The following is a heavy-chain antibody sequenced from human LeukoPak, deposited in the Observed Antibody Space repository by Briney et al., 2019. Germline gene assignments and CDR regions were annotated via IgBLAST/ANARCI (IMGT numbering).Heavy chain of an antibody. Sequence: PSETLSLTCAVSGGSIISNSYYWGWIRQPPGKGLEWIGSIYYSGGTYYNPSLKSRVSVSVDTSKNQFSLKLRSVTAADTAVYYCARSGGFTLVRGAVNNWFDLWGRGTLVTVSS. CDR3: ARSGGFTLVRGAVNNWFDL. D-gene: IGHD3-10*01. J-gene: IGHJ5*02. V-gene: IGHV4-39*07. CDR2: IYYSGGT. CDR1: GGSIISNSYY.